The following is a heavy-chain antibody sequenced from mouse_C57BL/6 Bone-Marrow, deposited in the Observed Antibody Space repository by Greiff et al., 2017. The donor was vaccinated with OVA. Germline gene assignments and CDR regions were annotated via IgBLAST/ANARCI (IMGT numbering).Heavy chain of an antibody. CDR1: GFTFSSYA. J-gene: IGHJ1*03. D-gene: IGHD1-3*01. CDR2: ISDGGSYT. V-gene: IGHV5-4*01. Sequence: EVHLVESGGGLVKPGGSLKLSCAASGFTFSSYAMSWVRQTPEKRLEWVATISDGGSYTYYPDNVKGRFTISRDNAKNNLYLQMSHLKSEDTAMYYCARDTHNCYWYFDVWGTGTTVTVSS. CDR3: ARDTHNCYWYFDV.